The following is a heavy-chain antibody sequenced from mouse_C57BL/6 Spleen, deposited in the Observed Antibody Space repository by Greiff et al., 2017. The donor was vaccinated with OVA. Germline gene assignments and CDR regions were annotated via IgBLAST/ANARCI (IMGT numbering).Heavy chain of an antibody. Sequence: VQLQQSGTELVKPGASVKLSCKASGYTFTSYWMHWVKQRPGQGLEWIGNINPSNGGTNYNEKFKSKATLTVDKSSSTAYMQLSSLTSEDSAVYYCARPDYSNYLAMDYWGQGTSVTVSS. CDR3: ARPDYSNYLAMDY. J-gene: IGHJ4*01. CDR2: INPSNGGT. D-gene: IGHD2-5*01. V-gene: IGHV1-53*01. CDR1: GYTFTSYW.